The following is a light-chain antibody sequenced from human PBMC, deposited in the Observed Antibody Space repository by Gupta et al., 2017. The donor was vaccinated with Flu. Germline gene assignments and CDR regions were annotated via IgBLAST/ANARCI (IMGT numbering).Light chain of an antibody. CDR1: QSVSSSY. CDR3: QQYGSSPPYT. Sequence: EIVFTQSPATLSLSPGERATLSCGASQSVSSSYLAWYQQKPGLAPRLLIYDASSRATGIPDRFSGSGSGTDFTLTISRLEPEDFAVYYCQQYGSSPPYTFGQGTKLEIK. V-gene: IGKV3D-20*01. J-gene: IGKJ2*01. CDR2: DAS.